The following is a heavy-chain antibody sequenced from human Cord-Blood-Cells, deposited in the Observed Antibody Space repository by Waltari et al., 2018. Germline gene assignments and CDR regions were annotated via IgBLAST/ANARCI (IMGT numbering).Heavy chain of an antibody. CDR2: INHSVST. CDR3: ARGLGIYAFDI. V-gene: IGHV4-34*01. D-gene: IGHD7-27*01. J-gene: IGHJ3*02. Sequence: QVQLQQWGAGLLKPSETLSLTCAVYGGSFSGYYWSWIRQPPGKGLEWIGEINHSVSTNYNPSLKRRVTISVAASKNQFSLKLSSVTAADTAVYYCARGLGIYAFDIWGQGTMVTVSS. CDR1: GGSFSGYY.